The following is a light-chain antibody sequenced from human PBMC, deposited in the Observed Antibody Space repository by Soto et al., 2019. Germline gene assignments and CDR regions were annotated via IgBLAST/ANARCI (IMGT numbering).Light chain of an antibody. CDR3: QERSNWPRTA. J-gene: IGKJ1*01. V-gene: IGKV3D-20*02. CDR2: RAS. CDR1: QSVSSDY. Sequence: IVFTQSPGTLSLSQGARATLSCRASQSVSSDYLAWYQQKPGQTPKVLIYRASSRATGIPDRFSGSGSGTDFTLTISSLEPEDFAVYYCQERSNWPRTAFGQGTKVDIK.